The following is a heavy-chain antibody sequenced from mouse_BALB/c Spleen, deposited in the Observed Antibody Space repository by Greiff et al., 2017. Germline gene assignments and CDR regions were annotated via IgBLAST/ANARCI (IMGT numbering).Heavy chain of an antibody. CDR2: IYYSGTI. D-gene: IGHD2-14*01. V-gene: IGHV3-5*02. J-gene: IGHJ4*01. CDR3: ARDMRYDEDYYAMDY. Sequence: EVKLLESGPGLVKPSQTVSLTCTVTGISITTGYYRWSWIRQFPGNKLDWVGYIYYSGTITYNPSLTSRTTITRDTSKNQFFLEKNSLTAEDTATYYCARDMRYDEDYYAMDYWGQGTSVTVSS. CDR1: GISITTGYYR.